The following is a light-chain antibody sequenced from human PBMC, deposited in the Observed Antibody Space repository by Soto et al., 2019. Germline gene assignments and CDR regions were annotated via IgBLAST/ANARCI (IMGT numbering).Light chain of an antibody. CDR3: QQFNNYPS. CDR2: DAS. V-gene: IGKV1D-13*01. Sequence: AVQLNQSPSSLSASVGDRVTITCRASQGISSALAWYQQKPGKAPKLLIYDASSLESGVPSRFSGSGSGTDFTLTISSLQPEDFATYYCQQFNNYPSFGGGTKVEIK. J-gene: IGKJ4*01. CDR1: QGISSA.